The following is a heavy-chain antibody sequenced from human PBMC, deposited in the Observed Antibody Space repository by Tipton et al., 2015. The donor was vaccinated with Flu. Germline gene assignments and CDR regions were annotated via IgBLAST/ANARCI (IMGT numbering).Heavy chain of an antibody. Sequence: TLSLTCTVSGGSISSYYWSWIRQPAGKGLEWIGRIYTSGSTNYNPSLKSRVTMSVDTSKNQFSLKLSSVTAADTAVYYCARYVTRGSSSGRYFDLWGRGTLVTVSS. J-gene: IGHJ2*01. CDR3: ARYVTRGSSSGRYFDL. D-gene: IGHD6-6*01. V-gene: IGHV4-4*07. CDR1: GGSISSYY. CDR2: IYTSGST.